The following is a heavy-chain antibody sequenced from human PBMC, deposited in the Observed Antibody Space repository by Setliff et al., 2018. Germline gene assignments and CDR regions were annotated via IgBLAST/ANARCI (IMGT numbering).Heavy chain of an antibody. D-gene: IGHD4-17*01. CDR1: GGTVTSFA. V-gene: IGHV1-69*06. CDR2: VMPIFGTT. Sequence: GASVKVSCKASGGTVTSFAISWVRQAPGQGLEWMGGVMPIFGTTSYAQKFQGRVTITADKSTSTAYMELSSLRSEDTAVYYCARGGLRGPLNYYYYYMDVWGKGTTVTVSS. CDR3: ARGGLRGPLNYYYYYMDV. J-gene: IGHJ6*03.